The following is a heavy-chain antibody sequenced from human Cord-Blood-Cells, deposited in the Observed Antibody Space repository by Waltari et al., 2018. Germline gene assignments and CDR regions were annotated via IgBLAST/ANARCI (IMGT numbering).Heavy chain of an antibody. J-gene: IGHJ4*02. V-gene: IGHV3-48*01. CDR2: ISSSSSTI. CDR3: ARDLSAVIAAAGEFDY. CDR1: GFTFSSYS. Sequence: EVQLVESGGGLVQPGGSLRLSCAASGFTFSSYSMNWVRQAPGKGRWWVSYISSSSSTIYYADSVKGRFTISGDKAKNSLYLQMNSLRAEDTAVYYCARDLSAVIAAAGEFDYWGQGTLVTVSS. D-gene: IGHD6-13*01.